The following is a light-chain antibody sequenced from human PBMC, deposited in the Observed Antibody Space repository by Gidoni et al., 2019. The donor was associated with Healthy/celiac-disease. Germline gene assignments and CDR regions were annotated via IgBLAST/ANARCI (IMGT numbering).Light chain of an antibody. CDR2: WAS. CDR1: QSVLYSSNNKNY. CDR3: QQYYSTPQNT. V-gene: IGKV4-1*01. Sequence: DIVMTKAPDSLAVSLGERATINCKSSQSVLYSSNNKNYLAWYQQKPGQPPKLLIYWASPRESGVPDRFSGSGSGTDFTLTISSLQAEDVAVYYCQQYYSTPQNTFGQGTKLEIK. J-gene: IGKJ2*01.